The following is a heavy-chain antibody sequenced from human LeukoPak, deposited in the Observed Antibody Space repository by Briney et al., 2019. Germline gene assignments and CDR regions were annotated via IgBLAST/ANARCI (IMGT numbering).Heavy chain of an antibody. Sequence: SETLSLTCAVYGGSFSGYYWSWIRQPPGKGLEWIGEINHSGNTNYNPSLKSRVTISVDTSKNQFSLKLSSVTAADTAVYYCARGTTYYYYSSGYYYRNFDYWGQGTLVTVSS. J-gene: IGHJ4*02. V-gene: IGHV4-34*01. CDR3: ARGTTYYYYSSGYYYRNFDY. CDR2: INHSGNT. D-gene: IGHD3-22*01. CDR1: GGSFSGYY.